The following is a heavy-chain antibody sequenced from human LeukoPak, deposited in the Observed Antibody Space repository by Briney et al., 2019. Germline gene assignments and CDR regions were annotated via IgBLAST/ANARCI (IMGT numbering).Heavy chain of an antibody. CDR3: ANTLTTVVIPGAFDI. D-gene: IGHD4-23*01. CDR1: GFTFSSYA. V-gene: IGHV3-23*01. Sequence: PGGSLRLSCAASGFTFSSYAMSLVRQAPGKGLEWVSAISGSGGSTYYADSVKGRFTISRDNSKNTLYLQMNSLRAEDTAVYYCANTLTTVVIPGAFDIWGQGTMVTVSS. CDR2: ISGSGGST. J-gene: IGHJ3*02.